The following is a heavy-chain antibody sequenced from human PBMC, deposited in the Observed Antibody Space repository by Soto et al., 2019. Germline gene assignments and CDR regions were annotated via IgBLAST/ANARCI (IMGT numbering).Heavy chain of an antibody. V-gene: IGHV4-39*01. D-gene: IGHD3-10*01. Sequence: SETLSLTCTVSSASISSSSYTWGWIRQPPGKGLEWIGSIYYSGTTYYNPSLNSRVTVSVDTSKNQFSLKLTSVTAEDTALYFCASSSFLRSGDLFHGLDVWGQGTTVTVSS. J-gene: IGHJ6*02. CDR2: IYYSGTT. CDR3: ASSSFLRSGDLFHGLDV. CDR1: SASISSSSYT.